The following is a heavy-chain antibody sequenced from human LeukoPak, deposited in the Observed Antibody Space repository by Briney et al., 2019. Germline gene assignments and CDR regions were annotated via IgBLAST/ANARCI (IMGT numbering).Heavy chain of an antibody. V-gene: IGHV4-4*09. J-gene: IGHJ5*02. CDR3: TKRQGPTSGSYDYFDP. Sequence: KPSETLSLTCTVSGGSISGSYWSWIRQPPGQGLEWIAYIHSSGYTNYNPSLKSRVTISVDTSNNQFSLKVTSVTAADTAMYYCTKRQGPTSGSYDYFDPWGQGALVTVSS. D-gene: IGHD1-26*01. CDR2: IHSSGYT. CDR1: GGSISGSY.